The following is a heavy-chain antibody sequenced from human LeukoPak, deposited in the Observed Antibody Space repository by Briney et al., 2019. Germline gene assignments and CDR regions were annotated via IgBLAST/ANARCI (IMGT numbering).Heavy chain of an antibody. D-gene: IGHD5-24*01. CDR2: IYYSGST. CDR3: ARFGLECFDY. J-gene: IGHJ4*02. Sequence: SETLSLTCTVSGGSISSYYWSWIRQPPGKGLEWIGYIYYSGSTNYNPSLKSRVTISVDTSKNQFSLKLSSVTAADTAVYYCARFGLECFDYWGQGTLVTVSS. V-gene: IGHV4-59*01. CDR1: GGSISSYY.